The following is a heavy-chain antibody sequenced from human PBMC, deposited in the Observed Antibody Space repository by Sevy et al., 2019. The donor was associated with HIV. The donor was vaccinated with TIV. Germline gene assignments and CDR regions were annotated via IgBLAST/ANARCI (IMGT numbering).Heavy chain of an antibody. CDR1: GGSFSGYY. J-gene: IGHJ5*02. CDR2: INHSGST. CDR3: AGGYGDSPTNWFDP. V-gene: IGHV4-34*01. Sequence: SETLSLTCAVYGGSFSGYYWSWIRQPPGKGLEWIGEINHSGSTNYNPSLKSRVTISVDTSKNQFSLKLNSVTAADTAGYYCAGGYGDSPTNWFDPWGQGTLVTVSS. D-gene: IGHD4-17*01.